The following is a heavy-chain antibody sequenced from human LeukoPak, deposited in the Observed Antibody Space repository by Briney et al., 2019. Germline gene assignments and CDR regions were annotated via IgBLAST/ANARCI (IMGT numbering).Heavy chain of an antibody. CDR1: GDSISRDN. D-gene: IGHD3-16*01. CDR3: ARRSWAARDAFDI. J-gene: IGHJ3*02. Sequence: SETLSLTCSLSGDSISRDNWNWIRQPPGKGLECIGYIYHSGSTNYNPPLKSRVTISGDTSKNQFSLKLSSVTAADTAVYFCARRSWAARDAFDIWGQGTMVTVSS. CDR2: IYHSGST. V-gene: IGHV4-59*01.